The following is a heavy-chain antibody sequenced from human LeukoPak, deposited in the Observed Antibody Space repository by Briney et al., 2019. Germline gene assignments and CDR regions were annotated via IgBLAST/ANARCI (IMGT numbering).Heavy chain of an antibody. J-gene: IGHJ5*02. D-gene: IGHD2-2*01. CDR2: MNPNSGNT. CDR1: GYTFTSYD. V-gene: IGHV1-8*03. CDR3: ARVDYCSSTSCSNWFDP. Sequence: ASVKVSCKGSGYTFTSYDIHWVRQATGQGLEWMGWMNPNSGNTSYAQKFQGRVTITRNTSISTAYMELSSLRSDDTAVYYCARVDYCSSTSCSNWFDPWGQGTLVTVSS.